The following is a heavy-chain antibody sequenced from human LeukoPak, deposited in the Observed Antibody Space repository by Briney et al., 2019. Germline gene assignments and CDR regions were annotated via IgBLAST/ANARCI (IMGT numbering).Heavy chain of an antibody. D-gene: IGHD5-12*01. Sequence: GGSLRLSCAASGFTFSSYAMHWVRQAPGKGLEWVTVISYDGSNKYYADSVKGRFTISRDNSKNTLYLQMNSLRAEDTAVYYCAGYSGYDLGDDYWGQGTLVTVSS. J-gene: IGHJ4*02. V-gene: IGHV3-30-3*01. CDR3: AGYSGYDLGDDY. CDR2: ISYDGSNK. CDR1: GFTFSSYA.